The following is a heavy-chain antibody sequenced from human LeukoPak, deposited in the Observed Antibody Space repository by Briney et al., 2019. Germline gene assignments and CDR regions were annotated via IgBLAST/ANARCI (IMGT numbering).Heavy chain of an antibody. CDR3: ARDPDNYCSSTSCYKDY. CDR1: GFTFSSYS. V-gene: IGHV3-21*01. CDR2: ISSSSSYI. D-gene: IGHD2-2*02. Sequence: PGGSLRLSCAASGFTFSSYSMNWVRQAPGKGLEWVSSISSSSSYIYYADSVKGRFTISRDNAKNSLYLQMNSLRAEDTAVYYCARDPDNYCSSTSCYKDYWGQGTLVTVSS. J-gene: IGHJ4*02.